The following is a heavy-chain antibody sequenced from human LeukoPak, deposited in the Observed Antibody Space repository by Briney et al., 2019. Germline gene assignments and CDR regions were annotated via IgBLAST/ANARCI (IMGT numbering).Heavy chain of an antibody. CDR1: GFMFSDHA. J-gene: IGHJ4*02. Sequence: PGGSLRLSCVASGFMFSDHAFHWVRQSPDKGLEWVALIGSDGSKKYYADSVQGRFTVPRENSKNTLFLQMNTLRADDTAVYFCARQMTSTRLFDSWGQGTLVTVSS. CDR2: IGSDGSKK. CDR3: ARQMTSTRLFDS. V-gene: IGHV3-30*04. D-gene: IGHD5/OR15-5a*01.